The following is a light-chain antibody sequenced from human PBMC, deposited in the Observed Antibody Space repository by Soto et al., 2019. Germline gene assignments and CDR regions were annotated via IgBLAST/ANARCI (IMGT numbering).Light chain of an antibody. CDR2: LNSDVSH. Sequence: QSVLTQSPSASASLGASVKLTCTLSSGHSSYAIEWHQQQPEKGPRYLMKLNSDVSHSKGDGIPDRFSGSSSGAERYLTIASLQSEDEDYYYCQTWGTGIVVFGGGTKLTVL. V-gene: IGLV4-69*01. CDR3: QTWGTGIVV. J-gene: IGLJ2*01. CDR1: SGHSSYA.